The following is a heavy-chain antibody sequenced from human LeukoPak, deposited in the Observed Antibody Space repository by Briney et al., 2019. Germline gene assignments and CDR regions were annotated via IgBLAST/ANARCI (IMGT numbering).Heavy chain of an antibody. CDR1: GFTFSSYA. J-gene: IGHJ5*02. V-gene: IGHV3-23*01. Sequence: GGSLRLSCAASGFTFSSYAMSWVRQAPGKGLEWVSAISGSGGSTYYADSVKGRFTISRDNSKNTLYLQMNSLRAEDTAVYYCAKDRGYCSGGSCPPGFDPWGQGTLVTVSS. CDR3: AKDRGYCSGGSCPPGFDP. CDR2: ISGSGGST. D-gene: IGHD2-15*01.